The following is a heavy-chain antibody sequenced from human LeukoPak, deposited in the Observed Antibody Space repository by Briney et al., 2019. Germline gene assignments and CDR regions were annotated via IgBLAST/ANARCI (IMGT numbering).Heavy chain of an antibody. V-gene: IGHV1-69*13. Sequence: ASVKVSCKASGYTFTGYYMHWVRQAPGQGLEWMGGIIPIFGTANYAQKFQGRVTITADESTSTAYMELSSLRSEDTAVYYCARGLRYCSSTSCSGPWGQGTLVTVSS. CDR1: GYTFTGYY. D-gene: IGHD2-2*01. J-gene: IGHJ5*02. CDR3: ARGLRYCSSTSCSGP. CDR2: IIPIFGTA.